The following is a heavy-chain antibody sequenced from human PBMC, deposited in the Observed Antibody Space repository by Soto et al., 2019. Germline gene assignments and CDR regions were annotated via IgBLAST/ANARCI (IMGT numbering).Heavy chain of an antibody. J-gene: IGHJ6*02. CDR3: TRHWVVAADFPQHGMDV. CDR2: IRSKANSYAT. D-gene: IGHD6-13*01. V-gene: IGHV3-73*01. CDR1: GFTFSGSA. Sequence: PVGSLRLSCAASGFTFSGSAMHWVRQASGKGLEWVGRIRSKANSYATAYAASVKGRFTISRDDSKNTAYLQMNSLKTEDTAVYYCTRHWVVAADFPQHGMDVWGQGTTVTVSS.